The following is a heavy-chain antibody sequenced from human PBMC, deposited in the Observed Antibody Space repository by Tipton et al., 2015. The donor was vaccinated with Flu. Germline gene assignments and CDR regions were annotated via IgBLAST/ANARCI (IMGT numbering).Heavy chain of an antibody. CDR3: ARRHFSNYVSEPKNWFDP. CDR2: VSRTGSP. V-gene: IGHV4-38-2*01. CDR1: GDSISSDFY. Sequence: TLSLTCAVSGDSISSDFYWAWIRQFPGKGLDWIGTVSRTGSPYYNSSLRSRVTISLVTSKIQFSLRLTSVTAADTAVYFCARRHFSNYVSEPKNWFDPWGQGTLVTVSS. D-gene: IGHD4-11*01. J-gene: IGHJ5*02.